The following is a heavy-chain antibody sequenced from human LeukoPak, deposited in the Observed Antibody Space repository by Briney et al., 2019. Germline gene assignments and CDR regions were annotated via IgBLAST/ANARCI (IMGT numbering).Heavy chain of an antibody. Sequence: ASVKVSCKASGGTFSSYAISWVRQAPGQGLEWMGGIIPIFGTANYAQKFQGRVTITADESTSTAYMELSSLRSEDTAVYYCAREGDITGTSPKFDPWGQGTLVTVSS. J-gene: IGHJ5*02. CDR2: IIPIFGTA. V-gene: IGHV1-69*13. CDR1: GGTFSSYA. CDR3: AREGDITGTSPKFDP. D-gene: IGHD1-7*01.